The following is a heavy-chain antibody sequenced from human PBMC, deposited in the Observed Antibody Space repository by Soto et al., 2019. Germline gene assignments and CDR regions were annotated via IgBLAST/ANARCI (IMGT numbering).Heavy chain of an antibody. Sequence: GGSLRLSCAASGFTFSDYAMNWVRQAPGKGLEWVSSISTNGGSTYYADSVKGRFTISRDNSQNTLSLQMNSLRAEDTAIYYCAKANRYCSGGTCFVFDYWGQGTLVTVSS. D-gene: IGHD2-15*01. CDR3: AKANRYCSGGTCFVFDY. CDR2: ISTNGGST. V-gene: IGHV3-23*01. J-gene: IGHJ4*02. CDR1: GFTFSDYA.